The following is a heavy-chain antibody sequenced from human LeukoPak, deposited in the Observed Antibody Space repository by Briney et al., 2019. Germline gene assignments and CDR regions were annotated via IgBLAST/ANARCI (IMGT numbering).Heavy chain of an antibody. Sequence: SVKVSCKASGGTFSSYAISWVRKAPGQGLEWMGRIIPILGIANYAQKFQGRVTITADKSTSTAYMELSSLRSEDTAVYYCARGLHSGIFGLGDYWGQGTLVTVSS. D-gene: IGHD3-3*01. CDR3: ARGLHSGIFGLGDY. J-gene: IGHJ4*02. V-gene: IGHV1-69*04. CDR1: GGTFSSYA. CDR2: IIPILGIA.